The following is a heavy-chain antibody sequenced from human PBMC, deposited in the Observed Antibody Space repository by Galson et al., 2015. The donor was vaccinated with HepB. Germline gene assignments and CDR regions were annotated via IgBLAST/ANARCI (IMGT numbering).Heavy chain of an antibody. J-gene: IGHJ3*01. V-gene: IGHV3-48*02. CDR1: GFTFSSYS. D-gene: IGHD5-12*01. CDR2: ISSSSTTI. CDR3: ARDWLGQKWLRSRDAFDF. Sequence: SLRLSCAASGFTFSSYSMNWARQAPGKGLEWVSYISSSSTTIYYADSVKGRFTISRDNAKNSLYLQMNSLRDEDTAVYYCARDWLGQKWLRSRDAFDFWGQGTMVTVSS.